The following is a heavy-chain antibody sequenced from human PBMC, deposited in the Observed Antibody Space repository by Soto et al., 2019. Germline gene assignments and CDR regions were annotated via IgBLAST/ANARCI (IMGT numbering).Heavy chain of an antibody. CDR1: GYTFTDHD. Sequence: ASVKVSCKASGYTFTDHDIYWVRQAPGQGLEWMGRINPKSGDTDYAQKFQGRVTMTRDTSIRTAYLELTRLRSDDTAVYYCARDMVVLSAAIPYGMDVWGKGSRVTVSS. D-gene: IGHD2-2*01. CDR3: ARDMVVLSAAIPYGMDV. V-gene: IGHV1-2*02. CDR2: INPKSGDT. J-gene: IGHJ6*04.